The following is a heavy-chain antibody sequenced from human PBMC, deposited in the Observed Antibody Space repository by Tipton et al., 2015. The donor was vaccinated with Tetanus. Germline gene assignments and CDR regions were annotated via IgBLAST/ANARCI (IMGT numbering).Heavy chain of an antibody. V-gene: IGHV4-34*01. J-gene: IGHJ4*02. D-gene: IGHD3-10*01. CDR3: ARRGARGFNGSFDY. CDR1: GGSFSGYY. CDR2: INHSRST. Sequence: TLSLTCAVYGGSFSGYYWSWIRQPPGKGLEWIGEINHSRSTNYNPSLKSRVTISVDTSKNQFSLKLSSVTAADTAVYYCARRGARGFNGSFDYWGQGTLVTVSS.